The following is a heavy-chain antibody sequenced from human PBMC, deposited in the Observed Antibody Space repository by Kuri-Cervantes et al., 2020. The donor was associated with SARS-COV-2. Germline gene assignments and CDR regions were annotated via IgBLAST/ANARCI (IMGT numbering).Heavy chain of an antibody. CDR1: GGSISSSNW. CDR3: ARASLLPSPIGMDV. Sequence: GSLRLSCAASGGSISSSNWWSWVRQPPGKGLEWIGEIYHSGSTNYNPSLKSRVTISVDKSKNQFSLKLSSVTAADTAVYYCARASLLPSPIGMDVWGQGTTVTVSS. J-gene: IGHJ6*02. CDR2: IYHSGST. V-gene: IGHV4-4*02.